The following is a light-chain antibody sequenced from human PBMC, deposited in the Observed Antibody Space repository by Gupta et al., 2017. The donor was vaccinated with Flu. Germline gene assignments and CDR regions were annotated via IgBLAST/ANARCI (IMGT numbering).Light chain of an antibody. J-gene: IGKJ4*01. CDR1: QGIDNY. CDR2: DAS. V-gene: IGKV3-11*01. CDR3: LKSSFPLT. Sequence: EIVLTQSPATLSLSPGERATLSCRASQGIDNYLAWYQQKPGQAPRLLIYDASNRATGIPARFSGSGSGTDFIFTIRSREPEDFAVYYWLKSSFPLTFGRGTKLEIK.